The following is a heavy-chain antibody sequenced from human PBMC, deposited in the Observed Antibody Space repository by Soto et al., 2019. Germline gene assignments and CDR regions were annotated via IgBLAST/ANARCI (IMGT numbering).Heavy chain of an antibody. D-gene: IGHD3-10*01. CDR1: GYTFTSYG. CDR3: ARDHRLTYYSGSGSYEWDY. CDR2: ISAYNGNT. J-gene: IGHJ4*02. Sequence: QVQLVQSGAEVKKPGASVKVSCKASGYTFTSYGISWVRQAPGQGLEWMGWISAYNGNTNYAQKLQGRVTMTTDTSTSTAYMELRSLRSDDMAVYYCARDHRLTYYSGSGSYEWDYWGQGTLVTVSS. V-gene: IGHV1-18*03.